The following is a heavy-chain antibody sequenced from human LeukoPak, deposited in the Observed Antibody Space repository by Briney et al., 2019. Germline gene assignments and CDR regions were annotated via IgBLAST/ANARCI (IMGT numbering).Heavy chain of an antibody. J-gene: IGHJ4*02. CDR2: ISGSGGST. V-gene: IGHV3-23*01. Sequence: GSLRLSCAASGFTFSSYAMSWVRQAPGKGLEWVSAISGSGGSTYYADSVKGRFTISRDNSKNTLYLQMNSLRAEDTAVYYCAKDYSSGWYPQYYFDYWGQGTLVTVSS. D-gene: IGHD6-19*01. CDR1: GFTFSSYA. CDR3: AKDYSSGWYPQYYFDY.